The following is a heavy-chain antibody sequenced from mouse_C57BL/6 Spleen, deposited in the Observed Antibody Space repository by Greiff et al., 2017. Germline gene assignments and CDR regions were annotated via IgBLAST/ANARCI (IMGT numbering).Heavy chain of an antibody. J-gene: IGHJ4*01. CDR3: ARNRYGNYYAMDY. V-gene: IGHV2-2*01. Sequence: QVQLQQSGPGLVQPSQSLSITCTVSGFSLTSYGVHWVSQSPGKGLEWLGVIWGGGSTDYNAAFISRLSISKDNSKSQVFFRMNSLQAYDTAIDYCARNRYGNYYAMDYWGQGTSVTVSS. D-gene: IGHD2-10*02. CDR1: GFSLTSYG. CDR2: IWGGGST.